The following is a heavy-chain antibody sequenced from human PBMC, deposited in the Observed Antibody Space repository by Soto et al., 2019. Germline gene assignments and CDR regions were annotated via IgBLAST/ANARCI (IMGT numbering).Heavy chain of an antibody. J-gene: IGHJ3*02. CDR1: GFTFTRHS. Sequence: GGSMRVSCAAAGFTFTRHSMNWVRQAPGKGLEWVSCISGTGTFIYYSDSVKGRFTISRDDAKTSLYLQMNSLTAEDTAVYYCARGSGTDTGDALDIWGPGTMVTVSS. D-gene: IGHD2-21*02. CDR3: ARGSGTDTGDALDI. CDR2: ISGTGTFI. V-gene: IGHV3-21*06.